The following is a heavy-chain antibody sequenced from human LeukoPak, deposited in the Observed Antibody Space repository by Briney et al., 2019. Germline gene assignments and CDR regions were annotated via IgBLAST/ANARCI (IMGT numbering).Heavy chain of an antibody. CDR2: ISHSGTT. V-gene: IGHV4-38-2*02. Sequence: SETLSLTCAVSGYSITIGFSWGWIRQPPGKGLEWIATISHSGTTDYKSTLESRLTISMDTSKNLFSLRLTSVTAADTAVYYCAREGAVPGIGPWGQGTLVTVSS. J-gene: IGHJ5*02. CDR3: AREGAVPGIGP. CDR1: GYSITIGFS. D-gene: IGHD3-16*01.